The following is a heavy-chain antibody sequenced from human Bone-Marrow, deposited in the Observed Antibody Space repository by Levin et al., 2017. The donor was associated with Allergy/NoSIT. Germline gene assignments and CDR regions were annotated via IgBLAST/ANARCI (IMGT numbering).Heavy chain of an antibody. Sequence: SCAASGFTLSSYGMNWVRQAPGKGLEWVSYISSSSRYIYYADSAKGRFTISRDNAKNSLYLQMNSLRAEDTAVYYCARDSADSSGCDYWGQGTLVTVSS. J-gene: IGHJ4*02. V-gene: IGHV3-21*01. D-gene: IGHD6-19*01. CDR3: ARDSADSSGCDY. CDR2: ISSSSRYI. CDR1: GFTLSSYG.